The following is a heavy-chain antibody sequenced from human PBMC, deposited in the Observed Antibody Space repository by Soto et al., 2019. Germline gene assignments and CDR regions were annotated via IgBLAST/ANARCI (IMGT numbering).Heavy chain of an antibody. J-gene: IGHJ6*02. CDR3: AGGYYYGSGSYASPRMDV. D-gene: IGHD3-10*01. Sequence: GASVKVSCMASGYTFTSYYMHWVRQAPGQGLEWMGIINPSGGSTSYAQKFQGRVTMTRDTSTSTVYMELSSLRSEDTAVYYCAGGYYYGSGSYASPRMDVWGQGTTVTVSS. V-gene: IGHV1-46*01. CDR2: INPSGGST. CDR1: GYTFTSYY.